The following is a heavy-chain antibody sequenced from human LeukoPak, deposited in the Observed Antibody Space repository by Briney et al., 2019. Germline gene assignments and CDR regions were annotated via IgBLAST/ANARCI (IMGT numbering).Heavy chain of an antibody. CDR2: ISYDGSNK. V-gene: IGHV3-30-3*01. CDR3: ARGRCCSGGSCYSRNWFDP. J-gene: IGHJ5*02. Sequence: PGGSLRLSCAASGFTFSSYAMHWVRQAPGKGLEWVAVISYDGSNKYYADSVKGRFTISRDNSKNTLYLQMNSLRAEDTAVYYCARGRCCSGGSCYSRNWFDPWGQGTLVTVSS. D-gene: IGHD2-15*01. CDR1: GFTFSSYA.